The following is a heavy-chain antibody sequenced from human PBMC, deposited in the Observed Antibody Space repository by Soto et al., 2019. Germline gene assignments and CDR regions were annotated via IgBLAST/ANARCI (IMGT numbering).Heavy chain of an antibody. Sequence: GGSLRLSCAASGFTFSNAWMNWVRQAPGKGLEWVGRIKSKTDGGTTDYAAPVKGRFTISRDDSKNTLYLQMNSLKTEDTAVYYCTTDERGTNGREKGRSSWYRVYVKSAAQLDAFDIWGQGTMVTVSS. V-gene: IGHV3-15*07. CDR1: GFTFSNAW. CDR2: IKSKTDGGTT. D-gene: IGHD6-13*01. CDR3: TTDERGTNGREKGRSSWYRVYVKSAAQLDAFDI. J-gene: IGHJ3*02.